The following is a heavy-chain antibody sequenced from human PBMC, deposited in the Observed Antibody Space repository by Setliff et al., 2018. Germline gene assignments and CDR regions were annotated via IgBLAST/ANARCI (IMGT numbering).Heavy chain of an antibody. Sequence: GGSLRLSCAASGFSFSSYTMNWVRQAPGKGLEWISSIGGSSNTIFYADSVKGRFTISRDNSKNTLYLQMNSLRPEDTAVYYCATSDWYAAFDHWGQGTLVTVSS. CDR3: ATSDWYAAFDH. CDR2: IGGSSNTI. D-gene: IGHD6-19*01. J-gene: IGHJ4*02. CDR1: GFSFSSYT. V-gene: IGHV3-48*01.